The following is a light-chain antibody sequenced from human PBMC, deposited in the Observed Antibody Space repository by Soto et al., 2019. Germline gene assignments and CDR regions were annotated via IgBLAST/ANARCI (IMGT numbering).Light chain of an antibody. CDR1: QSVSSK. CDR2: GAS. J-gene: IGKJ1*01. V-gene: IGKV3-15*01. Sequence: EIVMTQSPATLSVSPGERATLSCRASQSVSSKLAWYQQKPGQAPSLLIYGASTRANGIPARFSGSGSGTELTLTISSLQSEDFAVYYCQQYNNWPTWTFGQGTKVDIK. CDR3: QQYNNWPTWT.